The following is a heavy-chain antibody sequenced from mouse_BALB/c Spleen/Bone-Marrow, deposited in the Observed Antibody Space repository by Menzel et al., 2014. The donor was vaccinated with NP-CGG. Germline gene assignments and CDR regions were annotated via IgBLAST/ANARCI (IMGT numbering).Heavy chain of an antibody. CDR2: INPDSSTI. D-gene: IGHD1-1*01. V-gene: IGHV4-1*02. J-gene: IGHJ1*01. Sequence: VQLQQSGGGLVQPGGSLQLSCAASGFDFSRLWMSWVRQAPGKGLEWIGEINPDSSTINYTLSLKDIFIISRDNAKNTLYLQMSKVRSEDTALYYCARLNYYGNLFVWGAGTTVTVSS. CDR1: GFDFSRLW. CDR3: ARLNYYGNLFV.